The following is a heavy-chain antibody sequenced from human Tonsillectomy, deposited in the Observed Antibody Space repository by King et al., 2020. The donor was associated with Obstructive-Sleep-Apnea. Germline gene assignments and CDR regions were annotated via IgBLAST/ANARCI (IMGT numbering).Heavy chain of an antibody. Sequence: QLVQSGGGVVQPGRSLRLSCAASGFTFSSYCMHWVRQAPGKGLEWVAFIRYSGTTKKYADSVKDRFTISRDNSKNTLYLQMNSLRTEDTAVYYCAKGPTTGTTEWGQGTLVTVPS. V-gene: IGHV3-30*02. CDR1: GFTFSSYC. J-gene: IGHJ4*02. CDR3: AKGPTTGTTE. CDR2: IRYSGTTK. D-gene: IGHD4-17*01.